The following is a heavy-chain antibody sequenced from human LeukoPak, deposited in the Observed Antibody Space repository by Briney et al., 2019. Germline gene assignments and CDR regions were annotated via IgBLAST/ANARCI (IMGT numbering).Heavy chain of an antibody. D-gene: IGHD2-15*01. V-gene: IGHV4-39*01. CDR1: GGSISSVAHY. J-gene: IGHJ4*02. CDR2: IYFTGNT. Sequence: SETLSLTCTVSGGSISSVAHYWDWIRQPPGKGLEWIGNIYFTGNTYYNPSLESRITISVDTSKNQFSLKLTSVTAADTAIYYCASTFCGSCYSFDYWGQGALVTVSS. CDR3: ASTFCGSCYSFDY.